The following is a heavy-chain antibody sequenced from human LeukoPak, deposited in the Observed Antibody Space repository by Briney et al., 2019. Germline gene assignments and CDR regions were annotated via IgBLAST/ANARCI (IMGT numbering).Heavy chain of an antibody. Sequence: GASVKVSCKASGGTFSSYAISWVRQAPGQGLEWMGGIIPIFGTANYAQKFQGRVTITADESTSTAYMELSSLRSEDTAVYYCARDRVLHRYFDLWGRGTLVTVSS. D-gene: IGHD4/OR15-4a*01. CDR1: GGTFSSYA. V-gene: IGHV1-69*13. J-gene: IGHJ2*01. CDR2: IIPIFGTA. CDR3: ARDRVLHRYFDL.